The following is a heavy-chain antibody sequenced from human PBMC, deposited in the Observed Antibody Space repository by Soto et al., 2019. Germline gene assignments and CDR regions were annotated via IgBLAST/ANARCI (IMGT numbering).Heavy chain of an antibody. CDR2: IYYSGST. CDR1: GGSFSSYY. V-gene: IGHV4-59*01. D-gene: IGHD5-18*01. J-gene: IGHJ6*02. Sequence: SETLSLTCAVYGGSFSSYYWSWIRQPPGKGLEWIGYIYYSGSTNYNPSLKSRVTISVDTSKNQFSLKLSSVTAADTAVYYCARESQLGPYGMDVWGQGTTVTVSS. CDR3: ARESQLGPYGMDV.